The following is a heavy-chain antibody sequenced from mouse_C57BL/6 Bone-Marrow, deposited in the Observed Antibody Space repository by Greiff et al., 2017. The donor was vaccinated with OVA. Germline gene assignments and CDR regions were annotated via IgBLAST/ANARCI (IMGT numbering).Heavy chain of an antibody. Sequence: EVMLVESGGGLVQSGRSLRLSCATSGFTFSDFYMEWVRQAPGKGLEWISARSNKANDYTTEYSASVKGRFIVSRDTSQSILYLQMNALRAEDTAIYYCAREADEDYAMDYWGQGTSVTVSS. CDR1: GFTFSDFY. CDR2: RSNKANDYTT. V-gene: IGHV7-1*01. CDR3: AREADEDYAMDY. J-gene: IGHJ4*01.